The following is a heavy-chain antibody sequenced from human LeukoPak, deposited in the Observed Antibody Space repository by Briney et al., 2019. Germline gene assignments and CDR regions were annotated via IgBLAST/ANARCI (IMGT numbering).Heavy chain of an antibody. CDR3: AKGDYDYGWGSPLCAFDI. J-gene: IGHJ3*02. Sequence: GGSLRLSCAASGFTFSSYAMSWVRQAPGKGLEWVSAISGSGGSTYYADSVKGRFTISRDNSKNTLYLQMNSLRAEDTAVYYCAKGDYDYGWGSPLCAFDIWGQGTMVTVSS. D-gene: IGHD3-16*01. V-gene: IGHV3-23*01. CDR2: ISGSGGST. CDR1: GFTFSSYA.